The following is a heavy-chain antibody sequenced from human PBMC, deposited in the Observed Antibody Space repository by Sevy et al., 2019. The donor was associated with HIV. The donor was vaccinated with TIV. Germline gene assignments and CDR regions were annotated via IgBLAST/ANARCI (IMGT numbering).Heavy chain of an antibody. CDR1: GSTFSNYA. J-gene: IGHJ4*02. D-gene: IGHD3-22*01. Sequence: GGSLRLSCAASGSTFSNYAMNWVRQAPGKGLEWVSGISGSGGSSDKTNYADSVKGRLTNSRDDSKNSLYLQLNSLTAEDKAIYYCARKYDSSGYFDYWGQGTLVTVSS. V-gene: IGHV3-23*01. CDR3: ARKYDSSGYFDY. CDR2: ISGSGGSSDKT.